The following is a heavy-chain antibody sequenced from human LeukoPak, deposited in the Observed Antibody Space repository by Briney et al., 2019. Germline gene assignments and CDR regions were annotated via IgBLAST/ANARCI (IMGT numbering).Heavy chain of an antibody. V-gene: IGHV4-4*07. CDR1: GCSISGFY. J-gene: IGHJ4*02. Sequence: PSETLSLTCTVSGCSISGFYWSWIRQPAGKGLEWIGRIYPSGGTNYNPSLKSRGTMSTDTSKNQFSLKLRSVTAADAAVYYCAREYGDLDYWGQGTLVTVSS. CDR3: AREYGDLDY. D-gene: IGHD2-21*01. CDR2: IYPSGGT.